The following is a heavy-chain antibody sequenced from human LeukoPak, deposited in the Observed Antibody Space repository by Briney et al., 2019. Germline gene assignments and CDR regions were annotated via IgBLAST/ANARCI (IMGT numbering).Heavy chain of an antibody. CDR1: GGSISSYH. D-gene: IGHD5-24*01. J-gene: IGHJ4*02. CDR2: IYTSGST. Sequence: PSETLSLTCTVSGGSISSYHWSWIRQPAGKGLEWIGRIYTSGSTNYNPSLKSRVTMSVDTSKNQFSLKLSSVTAADTAVYCCARQEEMATMFDYWGQGTLVTVSS. CDR3: ARQEEMATMFDY. V-gene: IGHV4-4*07.